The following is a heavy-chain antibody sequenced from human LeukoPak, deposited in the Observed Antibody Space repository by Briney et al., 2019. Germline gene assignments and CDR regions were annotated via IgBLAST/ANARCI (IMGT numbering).Heavy chain of an antibody. CDR3: AGELWGNLDY. CDR1: GYSFTSYW. D-gene: IGHD2-21*01. CDR2: IHPGDSGA. Sequence: GESLKISCKGSGYSFTSYWIGWVRQMPGKGLEWMGIIHPGDSGARYSPSFQGQVTVSVDRSINTAYLQWSSLKASDTAMYYCAGELWGNLDYWGQGTPVTVSS. J-gene: IGHJ4*02. V-gene: IGHV5-51*01.